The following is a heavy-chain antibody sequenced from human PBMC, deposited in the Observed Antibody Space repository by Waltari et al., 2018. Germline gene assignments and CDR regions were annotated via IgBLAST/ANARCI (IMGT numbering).Heavy chain of an antibody. J-gene: IGHJ6*02. D-gene: IGHD3-9*01. CDR1: GFTFSSYG. CDR3: AKGAPLYYDIPRGMDV. CDR2: IRYDGSNK. Sequence: QVQLVESGGGVVQPGGSLRLSCAASGFTFSSYGMHWVRQAPGKGLEWVAFIRYDGSNKYYADSVKGRFTFSRDNSKNTLYLQMNSLRAEDTAVYYCAKGAPLYYDIPRGMDVWGQGTTVTVSS. V-gene: IGHV3-30*02.